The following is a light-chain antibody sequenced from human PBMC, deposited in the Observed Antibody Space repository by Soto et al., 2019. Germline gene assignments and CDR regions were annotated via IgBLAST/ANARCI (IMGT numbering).Light chain of an antibody. Sequence: DLQMTQSPSSLSASVGERVSISCRASQSITNYLNWYQQKPGKAPKLLIYAASSLQTGVPSTFSGGGSWTEFTLTISSLQPEDFATYYCQQSWSSPYTFGQGTRLEIK. CDR3: QQSWSSPYT. V-gene: IGKV1-39*01. J-gene: IGKJ2*01. CDR1: QSITNY. CDR2: AAS.